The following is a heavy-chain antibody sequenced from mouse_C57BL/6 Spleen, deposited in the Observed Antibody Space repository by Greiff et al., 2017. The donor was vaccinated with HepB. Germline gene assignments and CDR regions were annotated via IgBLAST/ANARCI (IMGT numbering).Heavy chain of an antibody. Sequence: QVQLKESGPELVKPGASVKISCKASGYAFSSSWMNWVKQRPGKGLEWIGRIYPGDGDTNYNGKFKGKATLTADKSSSTAYMQLSSLTSEDSAVYFCARRGNYFDYWGQGTTLTVSS. CDR1: GYAFSSSW. CDR2: IYPGDGDT. D-gene: IGHD1-1*01. V-gene: IGHV1-82*01. CDR3: ARRGNYFDY. J-gene: IGHJ2*01.